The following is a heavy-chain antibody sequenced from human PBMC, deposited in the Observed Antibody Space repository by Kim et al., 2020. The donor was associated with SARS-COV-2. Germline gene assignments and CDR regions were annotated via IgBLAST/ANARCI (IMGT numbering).Heavy chain of an antibody. D-gene: IGHD6-25*01. V-gene: IGHV3-30*18. CDR2: ISYDGSNK. Sequence: GGSLRLSCAASGFTFSSYGMHWVRQAPGKGLEWVAVISYDGSNKYYADSVKGRFTISRDNSKNTLYLQMNSLRAEDTAVYYCAKDRGFRSGFSGFYGMDVWGQGTTVTVSS. CDR1: GFTFSSYG. CDR3: AKDRGFRSGFSGFYGMDV. J-gene: IGHJ6*02.